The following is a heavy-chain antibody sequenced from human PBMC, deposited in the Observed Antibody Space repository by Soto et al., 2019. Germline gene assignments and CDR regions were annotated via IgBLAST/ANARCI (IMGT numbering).Heavy chain of an antibody. CDR2: VDYSGTA. CDR3: ARADTAMTTPVDY. V-gene: IGHV4-59*12. J-gene: IGHJ4*02. CDR1: GGSISNFY. Sequence: QVQLQESGPGLVKPPETLSLTCTVSGGSISNFYWSWIRQPPGKGLEWIGYVDYSGTANYNPSHKSRVSKSVDTYKNRSSPKETSVTAADTAMDYCARADTAMTTPVDYWCQGTQVTVSS. D-gene: IGHD5-18*01.